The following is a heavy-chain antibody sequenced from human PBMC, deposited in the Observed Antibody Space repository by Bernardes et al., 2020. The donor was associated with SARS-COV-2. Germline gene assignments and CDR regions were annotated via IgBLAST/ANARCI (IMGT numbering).Heavy chain of an antibody. CDR2: IKVYNGDI. CDR3: ARESVVGDTDGMDV. V-gene: IGHV1-3*01. D-gene: IGHD1-26*01. J-gene: IGHJ6*02. Sequence: ASVKVSCKASGNTFIGDVVNWVRQAPGQRLEWMGWIKVYNGDIKYSQNFQGRVTITRDTSAGIVYMEMRSLRSEDTAVYYCARESVVGDTDGMDVWGQGTTVTVSS. CDR1: GNTFIGDV.